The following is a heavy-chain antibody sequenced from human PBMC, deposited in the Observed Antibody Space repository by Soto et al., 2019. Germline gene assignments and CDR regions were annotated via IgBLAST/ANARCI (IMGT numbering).Heavy chain of an antibody. CDR2: ISYDGSNK. CDR1: GFTFSSYA. Sequence: GGSLRLSCAASGFTFSSYAMHWVRQAPGKGLEWVAVISYDGSNKYYADSVKGRFTISRDNSKNTLYLQMNSLRSEVTAVYYCARGFIAAWGSDYWGQGTLVTVSS. CDR3: ARGFIAAWGSDY. V-gene: IGHV3-30-3*01. D-gene: IGHD6-13*01. J-gene: IGHJ4*02.